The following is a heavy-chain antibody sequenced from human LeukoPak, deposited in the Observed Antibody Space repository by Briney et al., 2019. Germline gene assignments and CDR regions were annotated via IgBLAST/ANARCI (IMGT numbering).Heavy chain of an antibody. CDR3: ARDTSLYRVRTHYYYMDV. Sequence: ASVKVSCKASGYTFTGYYMHWVRQAPGQGLEWMGWINPNSGGTNYAQKFQGRVTMTRDTSISTAYMELSRLRSDDTAVYYCARDTSLYRVRTHYYYMDVWGKGTTVTISS. J-gene: IGHJ6*03. V-gene: IGHV1-2*02. CDR1: GYTFTGYY. D-gene: IGHD3-10*01. CDR2: INPNSGGT.